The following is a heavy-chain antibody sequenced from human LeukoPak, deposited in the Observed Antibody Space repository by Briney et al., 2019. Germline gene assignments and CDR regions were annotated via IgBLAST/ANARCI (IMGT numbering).Heavy chain of an antibody. Sequence: GGSLRLSCAASGFTFSSYWMHWVRQAPGKGLVWVSRINSDGSSTSYADSVKGRFTISRDNAKNTLYLQMNSLRAEDTAVYYCARDAITMVRGVIKTRNFDYWGQGTLVTVSS. CDR3: ARDAITMVRGVIKTRNFDY. CDR1: GFTFSSYW. V-gene: IGHV3-74*01. D-gene: IGHD3-10*01. J-gene: IGHJ4*02. CDR2: INSDGSST.